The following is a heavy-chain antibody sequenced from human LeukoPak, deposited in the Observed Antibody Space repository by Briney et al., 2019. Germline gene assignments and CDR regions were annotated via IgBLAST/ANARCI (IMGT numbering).Heavy chain of an antibody. CDR2: ISSSSSYI. CDR3: AGREGRDYYDSSGSDY. V-gene: IGHV3-21*01. CDR1: GFTFSSYW. Sequence: GGSLRLSCAASGFTFSSYWMNWVRQAPGKGLEGVSSISSSSSYIYYADSVKGRFTISRDNAKNSLYLQMNSLRAEDKAVYYCAGREGRDYYDSSGSDYWGQGTLVTVSS. D-gene: IGHD3-22*01. J-gene: IGHJ4*02.